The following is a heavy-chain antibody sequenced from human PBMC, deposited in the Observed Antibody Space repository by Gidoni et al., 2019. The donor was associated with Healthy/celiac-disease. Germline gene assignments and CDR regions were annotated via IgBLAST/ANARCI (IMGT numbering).Heavy chain of an antibody. CDR3: ARASGYCSGGSCYSLVGAFDI. CDR2: IWYDGSNK. CDR1: GFTFSRYG. Sequence: QVQLVESGGGVVQPGRSLRLSCAASGFTFSRYGMHWVRQAPGKGLEWVAVIWYDGSNKYDADSVKGRFTSSRDNSKNTLYLQMNSLRAEDTAVYYCARASGYCSGGSCYSLVGAFDIWGQGTMVTVSS. V-gene: IGHV3-33*01. J-gene: IGHJ3*02. D-gene: IGHD2-15*01.